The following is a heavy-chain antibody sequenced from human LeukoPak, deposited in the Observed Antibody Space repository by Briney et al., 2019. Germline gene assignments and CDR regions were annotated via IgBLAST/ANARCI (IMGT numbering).Heavy chain of an antibody. CDR2: INHSGAT. J-gene: IGHJ4*02. Sequence: SETLSLTCAVYGASFSGYYWSWIRQPPGKGLEWIGEINHSGATNCSPSLKSRVTISVDTSKNQFSLILSSVTAADTAVYYCARSRDFDCWGQGTLVTVSS. V-gene: IGHV4-34*01. CDR3: ARSRDFDC. CDR1: GASFSGYY.